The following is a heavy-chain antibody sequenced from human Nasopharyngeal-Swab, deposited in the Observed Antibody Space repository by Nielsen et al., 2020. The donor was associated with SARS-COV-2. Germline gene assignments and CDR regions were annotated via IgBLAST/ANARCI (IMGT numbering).Heavy chain of an antibody. J-gene: IGHJ3*02. V-gene: IGHV1-46*01. Sequence: ASVKVSCKASGYTLTSYYMHWVRQAPGQGLEWMGIINPSGGSTSYAQKFQGRVTMTRDTSTSTVYMELSSLRSEDTAVYYCARKSLGYSSGWLGAFDIWGQGTMVTVSS. CDR3: ARKSLGYSSGWLGAFDI. D-gene: IGHD6-19*01. CDR2: INPSGGST. CDR1: GYTLTSYY.